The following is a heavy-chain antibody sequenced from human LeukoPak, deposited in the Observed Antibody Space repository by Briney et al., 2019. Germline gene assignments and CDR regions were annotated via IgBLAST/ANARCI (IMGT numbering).Heavy chain of an antibody. CDR1: GYTFTSNG. V-gene: IGHV1-18*01. CDR2: ISAYNGNT. J-gene: IGHJ4*02. Sequence: ASVKVSCKASGYTFTSNGISWVRQVPGQGLEWMGWISAYNGNTNYAQKLQGRVTMTTDTSTSTAYMELRSLRSDDTAVYYCARGGDSSGYYPLDYWGQGTLVTVSS. CDR3: ARGGDSSGYYPLDY. D-gene: IGHD3-22*01.